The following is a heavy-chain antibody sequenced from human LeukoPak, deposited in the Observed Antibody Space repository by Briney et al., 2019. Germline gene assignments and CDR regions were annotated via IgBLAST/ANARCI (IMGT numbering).Heavy chain of an antibody. CDR1: GGSFSGYY. J-gene: IGHJ6*02. V-gene: IGHV4-34*01. D-gene: IGHD6-19*01. CDR3: ARGRLAVAGTSYYYYGMDV. CDR2: INHSGST. Sequence: SETLSLTCTVYGGSFSGYYWSWIRQPPGKGLEWIGEINHSGSTNYNPSLKGRVTISVDTSKNQFSLKLSSVTAADTAVYYCARGRLAVAGTSYYYYGMDVWGQGTTVTVSS.